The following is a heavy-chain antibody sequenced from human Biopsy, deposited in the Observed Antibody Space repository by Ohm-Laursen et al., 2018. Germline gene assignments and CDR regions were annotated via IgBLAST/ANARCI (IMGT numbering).Heavy chain of an antibody. CDR3: AKDVFGGFSGSTDYYAYYFDS. CDR1: GGSINSDY. CDR2: IHTNGDT. V-gene: IGHV4-4*07. J-gene: IGHJ4*02. D-gene: IGHD3-10*02. Sequence: SETLSLTCTVSGGSINSDYWSWIRQPAGKGLEWIGRIHTNGDTHYSPSLKSRVTLWEDTSKNQFSLRLASVTAEDTAVYYCAKDVFGGFSGSTDYYAYYFDSWGQGTLVTVSS.